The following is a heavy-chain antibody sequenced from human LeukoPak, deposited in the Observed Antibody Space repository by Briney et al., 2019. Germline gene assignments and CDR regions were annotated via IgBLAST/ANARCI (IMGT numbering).Heavy chain of an antibody. CDR3: AKGNNFMVRGVISS. CDR1: GFTFSTYT. V-gene: IGHV3-21*04. Sequence: PGGSLRLSCAASGFTFSTYTMNWVRQAPGKGLEWVSSISTSSIYIYYADSLKGRFTISRDNAKNSLYLQMNSLRAEDMALYYCAKGNNFMVRGVISSWGQGTLVTVSS. CDR2: ISTSSIYI. D-gene: IGHD3-10*01. J-gene: IGHJ4*02.